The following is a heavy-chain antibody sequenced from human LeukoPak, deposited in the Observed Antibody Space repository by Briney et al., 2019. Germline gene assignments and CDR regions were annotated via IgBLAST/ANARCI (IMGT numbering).Heavy chain of an antibody. V-gene: IGHV3-7*04. Sequence: GGSLRLSCAASGFTFSSYRMSWVRQAPGKGLEWVANIKEDGSEKNYVDSVKGRFTISRENGKNSLYLQMNSLRAGDTAVYYCARSGSYSTGLDYWGQGTLVTVSS. CDR3: ARSGSYSTGLDY. CDR2: IKEDGSEK. D-gene: IGHD1-26*01. CDR1: GFTFSSYR. J-gene: IGHJ4*02.